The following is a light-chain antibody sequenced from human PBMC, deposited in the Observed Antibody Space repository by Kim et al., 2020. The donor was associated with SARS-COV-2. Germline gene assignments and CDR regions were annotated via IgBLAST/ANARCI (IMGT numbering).Light chain of an antibody. CDR3: QQCGSSPLT. CDR1: QSVSGTY. V-gene: IGKV3-20*01. J-gene: IGKJ4*01. CDR2: GAS. Sequence: SPGERATLSCRASQSVSGTYLAWYQQKPGQAPRLLIYGASIRATGIPDRFSGTGSGTDFTLTISRLEPEDFAVYYCQQCGSSPLTFGGGTKVDIK.